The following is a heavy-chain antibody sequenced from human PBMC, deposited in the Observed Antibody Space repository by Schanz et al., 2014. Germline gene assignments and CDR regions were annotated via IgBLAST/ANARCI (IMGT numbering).Heavy chain of an antibody. CDR1: GFTFSIYG. D-gene: IGHD3-16*01. J-gene: IGHJ3*01. Sequence: EVQLLESGGGLVQPGGSLRLSCAASGFTFSIYGMNWVRQAPGKGLEWVSYISGSSSTKYYADSVKGRFTISRDNGKNSLFRKINSLRAETPALFLCARVYEGAVSSPRHDALDVWGQGTVVTVSS. V-gene: IGHV3-48*01. CDR2: ISGSSSTK. CDR3: ARVYEGAVSSPRHDALDV.